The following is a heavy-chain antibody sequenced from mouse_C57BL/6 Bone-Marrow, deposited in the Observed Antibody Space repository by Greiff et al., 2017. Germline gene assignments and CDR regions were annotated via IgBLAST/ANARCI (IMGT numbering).Heavy chain of an antibody. J-gene: IGHJ4*01. V-gene: IGHV14-4*01. CDR2: IDPENGDT. CDR3: THYGSSLTMDY. CDR1: GFNIQDDY. Sequence: EVQRVESGAELVRPGASVKLSCTASGFNIQDDYMHWVKQRPEQGLEWIGWIDPENGDTEYASKFQGKATITADTSSNTAYLQLSSLTSEDTAVYYCTHYGSSLTMDYWGQGTSVTVSS. D-gene: IGHD1-1*01.